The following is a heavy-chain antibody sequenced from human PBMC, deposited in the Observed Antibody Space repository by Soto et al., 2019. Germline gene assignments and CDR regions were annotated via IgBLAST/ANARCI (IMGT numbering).Heavy chain of an antibody. V-gene: IGHV3-53*04. CDR2: IYSGGST. D-gene: IGHD6-13*01. CDR3: ARSNGAAAEFDY. J-gene: IGHJ4*02. Sequence: EVQLVESGGGLVQPGGSLRLSCAASGFTVSSNYISWVRQSPGKGLEWVSVIYSGGSTYYADSVKGRSTISRHNSKNTLYLQMNSLRAEDTAVYYCARSNGAAAEFDYWGQGTLVTVSS. CDR1: GFTVSSNY.